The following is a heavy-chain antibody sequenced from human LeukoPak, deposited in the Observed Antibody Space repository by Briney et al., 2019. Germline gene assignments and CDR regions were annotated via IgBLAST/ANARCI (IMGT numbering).Heavy chain of an antibody. CDR2: IIPIFGTA. CDR3: ARAPYSSGWYEVEH. V-gene: IGHV1-69*13. CDR1: GGTSSSYA. J-gene: IGHJ4*02. D-gene: IGHD6-19*01. Sequence: ASVKVSCKASGGTSSSYAISWVQQAPGQGLEWMGGIIPIFGTANYAQKFQGRVTITADEPTSTAYMELSSLRSEDTAVYYCARAPYSSGWYEVEHWGQGTLVTVSS.